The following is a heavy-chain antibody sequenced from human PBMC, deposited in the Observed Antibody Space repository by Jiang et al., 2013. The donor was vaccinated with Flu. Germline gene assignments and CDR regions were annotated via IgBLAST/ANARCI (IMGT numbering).Heavy chain of an antibody. CDR3: ARDWRNYYDSSGYAYFDY. J-gene: IGHJ4*02. CDR2: ISSSSSYT. CDR1: GFTFSDYY. Sequence: VQLLESGGGLVKPGGSLRLSCAASGFTFSDYYMSWIRQAPGKGLEWVSYISSSSSYTNYADSVKGRFTISRDNAKNSLYLQMNSLRAEDTAVYYCARDWRNYYDSSGYAYFDYWGQGTLVTV. V-gene: IGHV3-11*06. D-gene: IGHD3-22*01.